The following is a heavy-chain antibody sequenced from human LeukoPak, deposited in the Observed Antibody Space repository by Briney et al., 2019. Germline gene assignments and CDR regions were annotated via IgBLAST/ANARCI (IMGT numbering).Heavy chain of an antibody. D-gene: IGHD3-10*01. CDR3: AKVNYYGSGTSYRFNYFDF. V-gene: IGHV3-23*01. Sequence: GGSLRLSCAASGFTFSYYAMNWVRQAPGKGLEWVSGISSNSDTIYYADSVKGRFTISRDNSDNTLYLQMNSLRAEDTAVYYCAKVNYYGSGTSYRFNYFDFWGQGTLVTASS. CDR1: GFTFSYYA. CDR2: ISSNSDTI. J-gene: IGHJ4*02.